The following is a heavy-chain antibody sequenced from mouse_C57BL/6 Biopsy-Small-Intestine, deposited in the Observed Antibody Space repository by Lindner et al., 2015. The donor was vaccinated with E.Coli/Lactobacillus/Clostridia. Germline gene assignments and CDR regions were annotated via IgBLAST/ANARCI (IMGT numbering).Heavy chain of an antibody. CDR2: IYPGDGAA. CDR3: ATGPYFDF. Sequence: VQLQESGAELVKPGASVKISCRASGYTFSSYWMNWVKQRPERGLEWIGQIYPGDGAANYNGKFKGKATLTADKSSSTAYLQLSSLTSEDSAVYFCATGPYFDFWGQGTTPTVSS. CDR1: GYTFSSYW. V-gene: IGHV1-80*01. J-gene: IGHJ2*01.